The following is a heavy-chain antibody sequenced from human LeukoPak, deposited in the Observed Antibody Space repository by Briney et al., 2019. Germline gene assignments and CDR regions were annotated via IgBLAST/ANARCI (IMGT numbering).Heavy chain of an antibody. CDR2: IRNDGSNK. Sequence: GGALGLSCAASGFTFSSYGMHWGRQAPGKGLEVGAFIRNDGSNKYYADSLKGRFTISRDNSKSTLYLQMNSVRAEDTAVYYCARGGDYFAYWGQGTLVTVSS. D-gene: IGHD4-17*01. V-gene: IGHV3-30*02. CDR3: ARGGDYFAY. CDR1: GFTFSSYG. J-gene: IGHJ4*02.